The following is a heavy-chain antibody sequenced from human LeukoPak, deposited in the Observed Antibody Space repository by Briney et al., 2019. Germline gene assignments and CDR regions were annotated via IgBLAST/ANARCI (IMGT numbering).Heavy chain of an antibody. Sequence: ASVKVSCKASGYTFTVYYRHWGRQAPGQGLEWMGWINPNSGGTNYAQKFQGRVTMTRDTSISTAYMELSRLRSDDTAVYYCARDGSGSGGNKESFDAYGHGTLVTVSS. CDR2: INPNSGGT. V-gene: IGHV1-2*02. CDR1: GYTFTVYY. D-gene: IGHD3-10*01. J-gene: IGHJ5*01. CDR3: ARDGSGSGGNKESFDA.